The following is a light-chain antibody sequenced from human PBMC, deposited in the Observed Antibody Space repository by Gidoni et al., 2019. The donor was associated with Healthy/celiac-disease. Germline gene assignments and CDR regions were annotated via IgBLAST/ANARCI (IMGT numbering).Light chain of an antibody. V-gene: IGKV3-11*01. Sequence: EIVFTQSPATLSLSPGERATLSCRASQSVSSYLAWYQQKPGQAPRILIYDASNRATGIPDRFSGSGSGTDFTLTISSLEPEDFAVYYCQQRSNWPLYTFGQXTKLEIK. CDR1: QSVSSY. CDR3: QQRSNWPLYT. J-gene: IGKJ2*01. CDR2: DAS.